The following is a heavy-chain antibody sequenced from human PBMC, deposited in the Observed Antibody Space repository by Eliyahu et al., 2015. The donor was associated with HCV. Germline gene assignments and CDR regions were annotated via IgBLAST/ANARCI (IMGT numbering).Heavy chain of an antibody. V-gene: IGHV3-23*01. D-gene: IGHD2-2*01. Sequence: EVQLLDSGGGLIQPGGSLRLSCVASGFTYTRYVMHWVRQTPGMGLEWVSAISGSGEDTFYADSVKGRFTISRDNSKNTLYLQMNSLRPEDTAVYYCAKDGDFEDIVVVPAFDHWGQGTVVTVS. CDR2: ISGSGEDT. CDR1: GFTYTRYV. J-gene: IGHJ4*02. CDR3: AKDGDFEDIVVVPAFDH.